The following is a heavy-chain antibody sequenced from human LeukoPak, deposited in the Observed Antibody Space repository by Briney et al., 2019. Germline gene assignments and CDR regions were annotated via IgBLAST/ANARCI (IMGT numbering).Heavy chain of an antibody. CDR2: ISGSGGST. D-gene: IGHD3-16*01. CDR1: GFTFSSYA. CDR3: AKGYYDYVWGSYYFDY. Sequence: PGGSLRLSCAASGFTFSSYAMSWVRQAPGKGVEWVSAISGSGGSTYYTDSVRGRVTISTDTSRDTLYLQMNSLRDEDTAVYYCAKGYYDYVWGSYYFDYWGQGTLVTVSS. V-gene: IGHV3-23*01. J-gene: IGHJ4*02.